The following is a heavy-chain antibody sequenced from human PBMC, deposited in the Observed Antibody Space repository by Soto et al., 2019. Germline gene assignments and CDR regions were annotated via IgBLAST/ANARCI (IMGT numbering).Heavy chain of an antibody. D-gene: IGHD1-26*01. V-gene: IGHV3-23*01. J-gene: IGHJ4*02. Sequence: EVQLLESGGDLVQPGGSLRLSCAASGFTFGIYAMTWVRQAPGKGLEWVSTISATGGSIFYADSVKGRFTITRDNSKNTLYLQMNSLRAEDTAIYYCAKDLRSYYYFDFWGQGTLVTVSS. CDR2: ISATGGSI. CDR1: GFTFGIYA. CDR3: AKDLRSYYYFDF.